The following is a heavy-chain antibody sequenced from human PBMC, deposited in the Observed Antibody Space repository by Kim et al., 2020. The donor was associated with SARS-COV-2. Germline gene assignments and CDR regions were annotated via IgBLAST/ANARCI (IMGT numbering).Heavy chain of an antibody. Sequence: GGSLRLSCAASGFTVSSNYMSWVRQAPGKGLEWVSVIYSGGSTYYADSVKGRFTISRDNSKNTLYLQMNSLRAEDTAVYYCARGGSSWLPTWNRYGMDVWGQGTTVTVSS. CDR3: ARGGSSWLPTWNRYGMDV. D-gene: IGHD2-15*01. V-gene: IGHV3-53*01. J-gene: IGHJ6*02. CDR1: GFTVSSNY. CDR2: IYSGGST.